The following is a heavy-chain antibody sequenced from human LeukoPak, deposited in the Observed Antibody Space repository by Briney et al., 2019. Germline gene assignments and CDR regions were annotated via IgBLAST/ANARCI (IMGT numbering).Heavy chain of an antibody. CDR1: GYSISSGYF. CDR3: ARDRGGYYDTSSCYFDY. CDR2: IYHSGST. Sequence: SETLSLTCTVSGYSISSGYFWGWIRQPPGKGLEWIGNIYHSGSTYCNPSLKSRVTISVDTSKNQFSLKLTSVTAADTAVYYCARDRGGYYDTSSCYFDYWGQGTLVTVSS. J-gene: IGHJ4*02. D-gene: IGHD3-22*01. V-gene: IGHV4-38-2*02.